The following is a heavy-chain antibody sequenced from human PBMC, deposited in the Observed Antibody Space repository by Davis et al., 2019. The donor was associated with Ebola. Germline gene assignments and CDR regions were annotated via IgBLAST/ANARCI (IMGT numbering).Heavy chain of an antibody. CDR1: GFTFSSYA. CDR2: ISGSGGST. Sequence: PGGSLRLSCAASGFTFSSYAMSWVRQAPGKGLEWVSAISGSGGSTYYADSVKGRFTISRDNSKNPLYLQMNSLRAEDTAVYYCARRETDIPAAEYFQHWGQGTLVTVSS. D-gene: IGHD2-15*01. J-gene: IGHJ1*01. V-gene: IGHV3-23*01. CDR3: ARRETDIPAAEYFQH.